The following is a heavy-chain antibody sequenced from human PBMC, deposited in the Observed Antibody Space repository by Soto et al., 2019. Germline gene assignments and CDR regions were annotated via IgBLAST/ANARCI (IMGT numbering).Heavy chain of an antibody. V-gene: IGHV3-23*01. D-gene: IGHD3-10*01. CDR2: LSGSGGTT. CDR3: AKQRAEYGSGADTSYFDS. Sequence: EVQLLESGGGLVQPGGSLRLSCTVSGVTFSNYAMNWVRQAPGKGLEWVSSLSGSGGTTYYADSVKRRFIISRDNSKNTLYLLMNSLRAEDTALYYCAKQRAEYGSGADTSYFDSWGQGALVTVAS. J-gene: IGHJ4*02. CDR1: GVTFSNYA.